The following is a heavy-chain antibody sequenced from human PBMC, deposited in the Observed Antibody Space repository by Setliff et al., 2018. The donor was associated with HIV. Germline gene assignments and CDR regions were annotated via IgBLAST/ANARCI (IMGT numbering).Heavy chain of an antibody. V-gene: IGHV3-72*01. D-gene: IGHD4-17*01. J-gene: IGHJ4*02. CDR1: GFIFSDHY. CDR3: ARGPATGDYSYYFDY. Sequence: GGSLRLSCVVSGFIFSDHYIDWVRQAPGKGLEWFARIRNKANGGTTEYVAAVKGRFTISRDDSENSLYPQMNSLKTEDTAGYYCARGPATGDYSYYFDYWGQGTLVTVSS. CDR2: IRNKANGGTT.